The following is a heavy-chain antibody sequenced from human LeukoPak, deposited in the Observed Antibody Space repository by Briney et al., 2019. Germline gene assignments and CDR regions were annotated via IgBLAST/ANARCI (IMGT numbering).Heavy chain of an antibody. J-gene: IGHJ4*02. D-gene: IGHD3-3*01. V-gene: IGHV3-21*04. CDR2: ISSSSSYI. CDR1: GFTFSSYS. CDR3: AKVTYYDFWSGYSLDY. Sequence: GGSLRLSCAASGFTFSSYSMNWVRQAPGKGLEWVSSISSSSSYIYYADSVKGRFTISRDNSKNTLYLQMNSLRAEDTAVYYCAKVTYYDFWSGYSLDYWGQGTLVSVSS.